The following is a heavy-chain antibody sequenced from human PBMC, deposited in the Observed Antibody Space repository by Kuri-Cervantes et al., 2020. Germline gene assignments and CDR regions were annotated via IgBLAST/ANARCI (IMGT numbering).Heavy chain of an antibody. CDR1: GGSFSGYY. CDR2: INHSGST. Sequence: SETLSLTCAVYGGSFSGYYWSWIRQPPGKGLEWIGEINHSGSTNYNQSLKSRVTISVDTSKNQFSLKLSSLTAADTDVYYCARVLGNMYYFDYWGQGTLVTVSS. D-gene: IGHD7-27*01. J-gene: IGHJ4*02. CDR3: ARVLGNMYYFDY. V-gene: IGHV4-34*01.